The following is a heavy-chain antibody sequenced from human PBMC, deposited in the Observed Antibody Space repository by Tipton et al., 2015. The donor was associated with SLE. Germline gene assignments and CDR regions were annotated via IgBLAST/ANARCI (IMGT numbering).Heavy chain of an antibody. V-gene: IGHV3-53*05. J-gene: IGHJ5*02. Sequence: SLRLSCAASGFTFSSYAMSWVRQAPGKGLEWVSFIYSGGDTYYADSVRGRFTISRDNSKNTLHLQMNSLRPEDTATYYCARDSPAYRTLDPWGQGTMVTVSS. D-gene: IGHD5-18*01. CDR2: IYSGGDT. CDR1: GFTFSSYA. CDR3: ARDSPAYRTLDP.